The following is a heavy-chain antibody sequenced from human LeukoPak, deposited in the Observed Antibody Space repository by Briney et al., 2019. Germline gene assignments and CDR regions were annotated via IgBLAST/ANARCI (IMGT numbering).Heavy chain of an antibody. J-gene: IGHJ4*02. D-gene: IGHD6-13*01. CDR3: ARQPDRRQLVL. V-gene: IGHV4-59*08. Sequence: SETLSLTCTVSGGSISGYYWSWIRQPPGKGLEWIAYIYSSGSTSYNPSLKSRVTISVDTSKNQFSLELTSVTAADTAVYYCARQPDRRQLVLWGQGTLVTVSS. CDR1: GGSISGYY. CDR2: IYSSGST.